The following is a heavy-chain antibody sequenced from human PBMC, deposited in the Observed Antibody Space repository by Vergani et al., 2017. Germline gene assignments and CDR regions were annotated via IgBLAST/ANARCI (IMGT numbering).Heavy chain of an antibody. D-gene: IGHD5-12*01. CDR3: ARALVATIGGYYYYYGMDV. V-gene: IGHV1-2*04. CDR1: GYTFTGYY. J-gene: IGHJ6*02. Sequence: QVQLVQSGAEVKKPGASVKVSCKASGYTFTGYYMHWVRQAPGQGLEWMGWINPNSGGTNYAQKFQGWVTMTRDTSISTAYMELRRLRSDDTAVYYCARALVATIGGYYYYYGMDVWGQGTTVTVSS. CDR2: INPNSGGT.